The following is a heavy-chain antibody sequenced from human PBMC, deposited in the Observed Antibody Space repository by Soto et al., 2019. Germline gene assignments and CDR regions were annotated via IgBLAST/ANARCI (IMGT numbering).Heavy chain of an antibody. D-gene: IGHD6-6*01. CDR2: ISNNGINK. Sequence: QVQLVESGGGVVQPGRSLRLSCAASGFTFRTYGMHWVRQAPGKGLEWLAVISNNGINKYYADSVKGRFTISRDNSRDTRFLQMNSLRGEDTAIYCCAKVIRADSTSSNFYYYSGLDVWGQGTTVNVSS. J-gene: IGHJ6*02. CDR1: GFTFRTYG. V-gene: IGHV3-30*18. CDR3: AKVIRADSTSSNFYYYSGLDV.